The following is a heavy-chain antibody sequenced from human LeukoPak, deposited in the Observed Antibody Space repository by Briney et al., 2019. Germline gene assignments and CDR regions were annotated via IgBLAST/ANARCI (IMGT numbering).Heavy chain of an antibody. CDR3: ARGVMITFGGVIPNYFDY. CDR2: IKQDGSEK. D-gene: IGHD3-16*02. J-gene: IGHJ4*02. CDR1: GFTFSSYW. Sequence: PGGSLRLSCEVSGFTFSSYWMNWVRQAPGKGLEWVANIKQDGSEKYYVDSVKGRFTISRDNAKNSLYLQMNSLRAEDTAVYYCARGVMITFGGVIPNYFDYWGQGTLVTVSS. V-gene: IGHV3-7*01.